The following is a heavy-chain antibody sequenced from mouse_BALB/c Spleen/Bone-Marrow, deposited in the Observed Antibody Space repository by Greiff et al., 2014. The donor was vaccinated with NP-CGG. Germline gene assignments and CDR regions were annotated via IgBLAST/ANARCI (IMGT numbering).Heavy chain of an antibody. CDR1: GYTFTSYV. CDR2: INPYNDGT. CDR3: AREGSTMITTEAWFAY. V-gene: IGHV1-14*01. J-gene: IGHJ3*01. Sequence: EVQLQQSGPELVKPGASAKMSCKASGYTFTSYVMHWVKQKPGQGLEWIGYINPYNDGTKYNEKFKGKATLTSDKSSSTAYMELSSLTSEDSAVYYCAREGSTMITTEAWFAYWGQGTLVTVSA. D-gene: IGHD2-4*01.